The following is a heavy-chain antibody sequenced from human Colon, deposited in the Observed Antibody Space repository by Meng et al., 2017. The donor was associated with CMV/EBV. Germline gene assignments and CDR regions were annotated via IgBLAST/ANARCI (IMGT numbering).Heavy chain of an antibody. CDR2: MDPTTGRT. CDR3: ASHSSYVWGSHH. Sequence: HVKRVQCGAEVGMPGAASEGACKASAYSFTGYYIHWARQAPGQGLEWMGWMDPTTGRTDYAQKFQDTVTMTRDTSISTAYLELSRLTSDDTAVYYCASHSSYVWGSHHWGQGTLVTVSS. J-gene: IGHJ1*01. D-gene: IGHD3-16*01. CDR1: AYSFTGYY. V-gene: IGHV1-2*02.